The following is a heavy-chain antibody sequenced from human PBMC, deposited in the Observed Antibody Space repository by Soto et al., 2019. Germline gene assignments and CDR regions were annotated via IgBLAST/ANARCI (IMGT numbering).Heavy chain of an antibody. V-gene: IGHV3-21*01. CDR1: GFTFSSYS. CDR3: ARGGYCSSTSCYEWLDP. J-gene: IGHJ5*02. D-gene: IGHD2-2*01. Sequence: LRLSCAASGFTFSSYSMNWVRQAPGKGLEWFSSISSSSSYIYYADSVKGRFTISRDNAKNSLYLQMNSLRAEDTAVYYCARGGYCSSTSCYEWLDPWGQGTLVTVSS. CDR2: ISSSSSYI.